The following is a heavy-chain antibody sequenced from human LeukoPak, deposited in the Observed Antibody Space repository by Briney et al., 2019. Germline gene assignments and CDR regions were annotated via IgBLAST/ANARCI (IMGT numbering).Heavy chain of an antibody. V-gene: IGHV4-39*02. D-gene: IGHD2-15*01. CDR3: ARDLVGADRDYFDY. CDR2: IYYSGST. CDR1: GGSISSSSYY. Sequence: PSETLSLTCTVSGGSISSSSYYWGWIRQPPGKGLEWIGSIYYSGSTYYNPSIKSRVTISVDTSKNQFSLKLSSVTAADTAVYYCARDLVGADRDYFDYWGQGTLVTVSS. J-gene: IGHJ4*02.